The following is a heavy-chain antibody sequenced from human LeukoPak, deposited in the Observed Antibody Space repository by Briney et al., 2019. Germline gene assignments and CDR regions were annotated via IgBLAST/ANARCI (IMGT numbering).Heavy chain of an antibody. CDR3: AKDWIERGYWSRTSCSTP. CDR2: ISGSGGST. CDR1: GFTFSSYA. V-gene: IGHV3-23*01. Sequence: GGSLRLSCAASGFTFSSYAMSWVRQAPGKGLEWVSAISGSGGSTYYADSVKGRFTISRDNSKNTLYLQMNSLRAEDTAVYYCAKDWIERGYWSRTSCSTPWGQGTLVTVSS. D-gene: IGHD2-2*01. J-gene: IGHJ5*02.